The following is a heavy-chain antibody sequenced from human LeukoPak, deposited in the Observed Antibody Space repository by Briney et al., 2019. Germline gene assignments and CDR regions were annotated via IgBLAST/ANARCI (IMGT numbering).Heavy chain of an antibody. CDR1: GGSISSGSYY. V-gene: IGHV4-61*02. CDR3: ARGNIVVVPAARLGYMDV. J-gene: IGHJ6*03. CDR2: IYTSGST. D-gene: IGHD2-2*01. Sequence: PSQTLSLTCTVSGGSISSGSYYWSWIRQPAGKGLEWIGRIYTSGSTNYNPSLKSRVTISVDTSKNQFSLKLSSVTAADTAVYYCARGNIVVVPAARLGYMDVWGKGTTVTVSS.